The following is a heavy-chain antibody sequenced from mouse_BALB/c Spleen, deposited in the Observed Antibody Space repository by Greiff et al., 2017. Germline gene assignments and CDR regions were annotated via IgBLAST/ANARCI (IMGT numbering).Heavy chain of an antibody. D-gene: IGHD2-1*01. Sequence: EVMLVESGGGLVKPGGSLKLSCAASGFTFSDYYMYWVRQTPEKRLEWVATISDGGSYTYYPDSVKGRFTISRDNAKNNLYLQMSSLKSEDTAMYYCARIYGKDAMDYWGQGTSVTVSS. V-gene: IGHV5-4*02. J-gene: IGHJ4*01. CDR3: ARIYGKDAMDY. CDR2: ISDGGSYT. CDR1: GFTFSDYY.